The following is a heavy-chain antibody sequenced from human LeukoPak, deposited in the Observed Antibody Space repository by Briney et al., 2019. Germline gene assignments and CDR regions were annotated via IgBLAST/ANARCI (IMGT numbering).Heavy chain of an antibody. J-gene: IGHJ4*02. D-gene: IGHD2-2*01. Sequence: PGGSLRLSCAASGFPFSDYAMTWVRQTPGKGLEWVSVISGGGDSVDYADSMKGRFTISRDNSKNTLYLQMYSLSPDDTAVYFCAKEGTPQISTWYDNWGQGTLVTVSS. CDR3: AKEGTPQISTWYDN. CDR1: GFPFSDYA. V-gene: IGHV3-23*01. CDR2: ISGGGDSV.